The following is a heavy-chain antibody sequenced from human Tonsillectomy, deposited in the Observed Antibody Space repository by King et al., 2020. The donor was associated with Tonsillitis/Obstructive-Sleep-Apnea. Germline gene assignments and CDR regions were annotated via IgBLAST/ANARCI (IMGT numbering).Heavy chain of an antibody. CDR2: INPNSGGT. CDR1: GYTFTAYY. J-gene: IGHJ4*02. D-gene: IGHD2-2*01. V-gene: IGHV1-2*06. Sequence: VQSGAEVKKPGASVKVSCKASGYTFTAYYIHWVRQAPGQGLEWMGRINPNSGGTNYAQKFQGRVTRTRETSISAAYMELGRLRSDDTAVYYCAREAQHCSSTSCYGTYFDFWGQGTLVTVSS. CDR3: AREAQHCSSTSCYGTYFDF.